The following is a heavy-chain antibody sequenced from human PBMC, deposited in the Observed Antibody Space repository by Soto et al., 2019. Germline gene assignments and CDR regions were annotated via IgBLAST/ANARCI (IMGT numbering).Heavy chain of an antibody. CDR3: ARVHYGDYSDAFDI. CDR1: GFTVSSNY. Sequence: GSLRLSCAASGFTVSSNYMSWVRQAPGKGLEWVSVIYSGGSTYYADSVKGRFTISRHNSKNTLYLQMNSLRAEDTAVYYCARVHYGDYSDAFDIWGQGTMVTVSS. CDR2: IYSGGST. D-gene: IGHD4-17*01. V-gene: IGHV3-53*04. J-gene: IGHJ3*02.